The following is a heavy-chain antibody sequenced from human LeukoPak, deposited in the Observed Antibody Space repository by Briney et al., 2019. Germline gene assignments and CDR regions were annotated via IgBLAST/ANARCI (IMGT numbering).Heavy chain of an antibody. CDR2: IYHSGST. Sequence: PSETLSLTRAVSGYSISSGYYWGWIRQPPGKGLEWIGSIYHSGSTYYNPSLKSRVTISVDTSKNQFSLKLSSVTAADTAAYYCARRLTGGREAFDIWGQGTMVTVSS. J-gene: IGHJ3*02. CDR3: ARRLTGGREAFDI. D-gene: IGHD1-14*01. V-gene: IGHV4-38-2*01. CDR1: GYSISSGYY.